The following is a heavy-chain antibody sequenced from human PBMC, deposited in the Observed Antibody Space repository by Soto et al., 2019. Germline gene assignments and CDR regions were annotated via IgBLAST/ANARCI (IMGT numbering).Heavy chain of an antibody. D-gene: IGHD2-8*01. CDR3: ARRGYCTNGVCYSRYWYFDL. CDR2: IYYSGST. Sequence: PSETLSLTXTVSGGSISSSSYYWGWIRQPPGKGLEWIGSIYYSGSTYYNPSLKSRVTISVDTSKNQFSLKLSSVTAADTAVYYCARRGYCTNGVCYSRYWYFDLWGRGTLVTVSS. V-gene: IGHV4-39*01. J-gene: IGHJ2*01. CDR1: GGSISSSSYY.